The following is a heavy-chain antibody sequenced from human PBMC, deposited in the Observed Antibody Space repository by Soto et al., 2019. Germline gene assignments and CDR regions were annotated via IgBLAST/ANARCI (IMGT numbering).Heavy chain of an antibody. J-gene: IGHJ4*02. CDR2: ISSSSSYI. D-gene: IGHD3-3*01. CDR1: GFTFSSYS. Sequence: GGSLRLSCAASGFTFSSYSMNWVRQAPGKGLEWVSSISSSSSYIYYADSVKGRFTISRDNAKNSLYLQMNSLRAEDTAVYYCARIGTYYDFWSGYQTIDYWGQGTLVPSPQ. CDR3: ARIGTYYDFWSGYQTIDY. V-gene: IGHV3-21*01.